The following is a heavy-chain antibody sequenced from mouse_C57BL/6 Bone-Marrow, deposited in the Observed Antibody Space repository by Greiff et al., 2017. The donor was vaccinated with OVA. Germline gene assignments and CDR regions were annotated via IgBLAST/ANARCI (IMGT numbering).Heavy chain of an antibody. J-gene: IGHJ3*01. V-gene: IGHV7-1*01. CDR1: GFTFSDFY. CDR2: IRNKANDYNN. D-gene: IGHD1-1*01. CDR3: ARDAGTTVAPFAY. Sequence: EVQLVESGGGLVQPGRSLRLSCATSGFTFSDFYMEWVRQAPGKGLEWIAAIRNKANDYNNEYSSSVKGRFIVSRDTSQSILYLQMNALRAEDTAIYYCARDAGTTVAPFAYWGQGTLVTVSA.